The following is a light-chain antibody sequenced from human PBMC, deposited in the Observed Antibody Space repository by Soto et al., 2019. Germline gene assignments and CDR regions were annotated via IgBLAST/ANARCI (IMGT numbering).Light chain of an antibody. J-gene: IGKJ2*01. Sequence: DIQMTQSPSTLSASVGDTVTVTCRASQSVSGWLAWYHQKLGKAPRLLIYDAFSLESGVPSRFSGTGSGTEFTLTISSLQPDDLATYFCQQYHTVPYTFGQGTKLEIK. V-gene: IGKV1-5*01. CDR3: QQYHTVPYT. CDR2: DAF. CDR1: QSVSGW.